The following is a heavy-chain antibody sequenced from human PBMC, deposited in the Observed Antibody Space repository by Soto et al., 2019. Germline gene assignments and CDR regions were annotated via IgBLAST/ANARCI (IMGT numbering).Heavy chain of an antibody. CDR2: ISYDGSNK. Sequence: HPGWSLRLSCAASGFTFSSYAMHWVRQAPGKGLEWVAVISYDGSNKYYADSVKGRFTISRDNSKNTLYLQMNSLRAEDTAVYYCAREHSSGGLDYWGQGTLATVSS. D-gene: IGHD6-19*01. CDR1: GFTFSSYA. CDR3: AREHSSGGLDY. V-gene: IGHV3-30-3*01. J-gene: IGHJ4*02.